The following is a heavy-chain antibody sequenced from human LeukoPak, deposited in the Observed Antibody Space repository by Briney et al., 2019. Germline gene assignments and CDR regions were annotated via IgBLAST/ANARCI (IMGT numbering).Heavy chain of an antibody. Sequence: ASVKVSCKASGYTFTGYYIHWVRQAPGQGLEWMGWINPDSGCTSSAQKFQGRVTTTRDTSISTAYMELNRLRSDDTAVYYCARAGGGYSSGWGAFDIWGQGTMVTVS. V-gene: IGHV1-2*02. D-gene: IGHD5-18*01. CDR3: ARAGGGYSSGWGAFDI. CDR2: INPDSGCT. J-gene: IGHJ3*02. CDR1: GYTFTGYY.